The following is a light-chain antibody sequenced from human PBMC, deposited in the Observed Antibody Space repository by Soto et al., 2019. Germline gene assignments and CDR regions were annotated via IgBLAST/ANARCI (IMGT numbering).Light chain of an antibody. CDR3: SSYAGSTNYV. Sequence: QSALTQPPSASGSPGQSVTISCTGSSNDAGGYNYVSWYQQHPGKAPKLMIYEVNKRPSGVPDRFSGSKSGNTASLTVSGLQADDEADYYCSSYAGSTNYVFGTGTKLTVL. J-gene: IGLJ1*01. CDR2: EVN. V-gene: IGLV2-8*01. CDR1: SNDAGGYNY.